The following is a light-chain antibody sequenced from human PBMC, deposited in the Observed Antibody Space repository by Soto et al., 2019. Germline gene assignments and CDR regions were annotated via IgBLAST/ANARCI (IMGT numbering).Light chain of an antibody. CDR2: GAS. J-gene: IGKJ1*01. V-gene: IGKV3-20*01. Sequence: EIVLTQSPCTLSLSPGERATLSCRASQSVSSSYLAWYQQKPGQAPRLLIYGASSRATGIPDRFSGSGSGTDFTLTISRLEPEDFAVYYCQQYGGSPTWTFGQGTRVDIK. CDR3: QQYGGSPTWT. CDR1: QSVSSSY.